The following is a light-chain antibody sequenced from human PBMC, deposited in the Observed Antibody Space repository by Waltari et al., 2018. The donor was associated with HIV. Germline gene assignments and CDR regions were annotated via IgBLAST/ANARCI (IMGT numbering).Light chain of an antibody. CDR1: SSDVGNYNE. Sequence: QSALTQPPSVSGSLGQSVTISCTGTSSDVGNYNEVSWYQQSPGTAPKLIIYDLSNRPSGVPDRFSGSKSGNTASLTISGLQADDEADYYCSSFTTSITVVFGGGTKLTVL. J-gene: IGLJ2*01. CDR2: DLS. CDR3: SSFTTSITVV. V-gene: IGLV2-18*02.